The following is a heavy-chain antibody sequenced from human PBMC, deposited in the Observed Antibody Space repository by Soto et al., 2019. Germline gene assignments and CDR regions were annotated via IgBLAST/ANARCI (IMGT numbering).Heavy chain of an antibody. Sequence: QVQLQESGPGLVKPSQTLSLTCTVSGGPISSGGYYWSWIRQHPGKGLEWIGYIYYSGSTYYNPSLKSRVTISVDTSKNQFSLKLSSVTAADTAVYYCARGDKVVVVPAAIRKSWYFDLWGRGTLVTVSS. V-gene: IGHV4-31*03. CDR3: ARGDKVVVVPAAIRKSWYFDL. J-gene: IGHJ2*01. D-gene: IGHD2-2*02. CDR1: GGPISSGGYY. CDR2: IYYSGST.